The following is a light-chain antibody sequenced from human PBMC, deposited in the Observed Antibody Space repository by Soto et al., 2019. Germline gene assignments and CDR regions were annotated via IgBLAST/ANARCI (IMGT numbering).Light chain of an antibody. Sequence: QSALTQPPSASGSPGQSVTISCTGTSSDVGGYNYVSWYQQHPGKAPKLMIYEVSKRPSGVPDRFSGSKSGNTASLTVSGLQAEDEADYYCSSYAGSTPYVFGTGTKVTFL. CDR1: SSDVGGYNY. V-gene: IGLV2-8*01. CDR3: SSYAGSTPYV. CDR2: EVS. J-gene: IGLJ1*01.